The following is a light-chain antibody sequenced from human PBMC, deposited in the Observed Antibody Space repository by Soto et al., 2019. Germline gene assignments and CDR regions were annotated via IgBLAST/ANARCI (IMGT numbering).Light chain of an antibody. CDR3: QQYNSYSPWT. J-gene: IGKJ1*01. Sequence: DIQMTQSPSTLSASVGDRVTISCRASQSISSWLAWYQQKPGKAPKLLIYDASSLESGVPSRFSGSGFGTELTLTISSLQPDDFATDYCQQYNSYSPWTFGQGTKVEIK. CDR1: QSISSW. CDR2: DAS. V-gene: IGKV1-5*01.